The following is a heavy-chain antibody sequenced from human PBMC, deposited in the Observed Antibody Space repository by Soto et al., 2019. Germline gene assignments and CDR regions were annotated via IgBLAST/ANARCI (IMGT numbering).Heavy chain of an antibody. J-gene: IGHJ5*02. CDR2: IYYSGST. D-gene: IGHD6-19*01. CDR3: AREIAVAGTSWFDP. Sequence: QVQLQESGPGLVKPSETLSLTCTVSGGSISSYYWSWIRQPPGKGLEWIGYIYYSGSTNYNPSLKIRVTISVDTSKNQFSLKLSSVTAADTAVYYCAREIAVAGTSWFDPWGQGTLVTVSS. CDR1: GGSISSYY. V-gene: IGHV4-59*01.